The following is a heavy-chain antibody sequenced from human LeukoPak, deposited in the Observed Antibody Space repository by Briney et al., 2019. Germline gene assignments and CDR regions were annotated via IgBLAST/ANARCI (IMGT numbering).Heavy chain of an antibody. CDR1: GFTFDDYA. J-gene: IGHJ6*02. D-gene: IGHD6-19*01. V-gene: IGHV3-9*01. CDR2: ISWDSLNI. Sequence: PGRSLRLSCAASGFTFDDYAMFWVRQAPGKGLEWVSGISWDSLNIGYAASVKGRFTISRDNAKNSVYLQMNSLRADDTALYYCARGSRDSSGFYFYYGMDVWGQGTTVTVSS. CDR3: ARGSRDSSGFYFYYGMDV.